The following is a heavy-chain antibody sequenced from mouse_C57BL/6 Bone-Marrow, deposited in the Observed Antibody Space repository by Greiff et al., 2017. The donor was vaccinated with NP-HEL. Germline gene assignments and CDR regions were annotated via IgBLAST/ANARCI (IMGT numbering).Heavy chain of an antibody. V-gene: IGHV5-4*01. CDR1: GFTFSSYA. D-gene: IGHD1-1*01. Sequence: EVKLMESGGGLVKPGGSLKLSCAASGFTFSSYAMSWVRQTPEKRLEWVATISDGGSYTYYPANVKGRFTISRDNAKNNLYLQMSHLKSEDTAMYYCARDRYYGSSPCLAYGGQGTRVTVSA. J-gene: IGHJ3*01. CDR2: ISDGGSYT. CDR3: ARDRYYGSSPCLAY.